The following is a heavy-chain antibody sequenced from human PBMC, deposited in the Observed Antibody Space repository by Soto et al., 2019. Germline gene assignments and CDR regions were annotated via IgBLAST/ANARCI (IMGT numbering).Heavy chain of an antibody. CDR3: ARHTPAISISDH. D-gene: IGHD2-15*01. V-gene: IGHV4-39*01. CDR1: GDCISSLY. CDR2: IYYSGST. J-gene: IGHJ4*02. Sequence: SETLSLTCTVSGDCISSLYWNWIRQPPGKGLEWIGSIYYSGSTYYNPSLKSRVTISVDTSKNQFSLKLSSVTAADTAVYYCARHTPAISISDHWGQGTLVTVSS.